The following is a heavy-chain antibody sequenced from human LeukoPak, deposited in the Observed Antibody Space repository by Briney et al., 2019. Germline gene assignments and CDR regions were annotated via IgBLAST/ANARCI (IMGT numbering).Heavy chain of an antibody. D-gene: IGHD1-1*01. CDR2: ISSSSTI. CDR1: GFTFSSYS. Sequence: GGSLRLSCAASGFTFSSYSMNWVRQAPGKGLEWVSYISSSSTIYYADSVKGRFTISRDNAKNSLYLQMNSLRAEDTAVYYCARDGMEQWGQGTLVTVSS. J-gene: IGHJ4*02. CDR3: ARDGMEQ. V-gene: IGHV3-48*01.